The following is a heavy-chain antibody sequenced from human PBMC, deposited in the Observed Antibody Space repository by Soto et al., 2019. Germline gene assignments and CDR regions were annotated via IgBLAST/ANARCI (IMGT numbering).Heavy chain of an antibody. V-gene: IGHV1-18*01. CDR3: ARVRGMAAAGMAEPTLCDY. D-gene: IGHD6-13*01. CDR2: ISAYNGNT. J-gene: IGHJ4*02. CDR1: GYTFTSYG. Sequence: GASVKVSCKASGYTFTSYGISWVRQAPGQGLEWMGWISAYNGNTNYAQKLQGRVTMTTDTSTSTAYMELRSLRSDDTAVYYCARVRGMAAAGMAEPTLCDYWGQGTLVTVSS.